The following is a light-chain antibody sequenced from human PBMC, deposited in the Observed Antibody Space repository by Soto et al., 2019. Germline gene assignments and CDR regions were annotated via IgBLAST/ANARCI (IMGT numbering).Light chain of an antibody. CDR2: GAS. Sequence: EIVMTQSPATLSVSPGERATLSCRASQSVSSNLAWYQQKPGQAPRLLMYGASTRATGIPDRFSGSGSGTEFTLTISSLQSEDFAVYYCQQHNNWPKWTFGQGTKVESK. J-gene: IGKJ1*01. CDR1: QSVSSN. CDR3: QQHNNWPKWT. V-gene: IGKV3-15*01.